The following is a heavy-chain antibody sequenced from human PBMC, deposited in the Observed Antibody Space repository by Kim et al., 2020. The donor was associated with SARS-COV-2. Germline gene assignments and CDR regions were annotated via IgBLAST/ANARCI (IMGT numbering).Heavy chain of an antibody. Sequence: GGSLRLSCAASGFTFSSYEMNWVRQAPGKGLEWVSYISSSGSTIYYADSVKGRFTTSRDNAKNSLYLQMNSLRAEDTAVYYCARDSSITVFGVVIDSQNYYGMDVWGRGTTVTVSS. CDR2: ISSSGSTI. D-gene: IGHD3-3*01. CDR1: GFTFSSYE. J-gene: IGHJ6*02. CDR3: ARDSSITVFGVVIDSQNYYGMDV. V-gene: IGHV3-48*03.